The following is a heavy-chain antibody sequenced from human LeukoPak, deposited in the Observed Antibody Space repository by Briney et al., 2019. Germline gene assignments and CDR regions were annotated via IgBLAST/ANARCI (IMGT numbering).Heavy chain of an antibody. CDR1: GVSISSGGYY. CDR3: ARTKLNYGSGSYPFDY. V-gene: IGHV4-31*03. D-gene: IGHD3-10*01. Sequence: SQTLSLTCTVSGVSISSGGYYWRWIRQHRGKGLEWIGYIYDSGSTYYNPSLKSRVTISVDTSKNQFSLKLSSVTAADTAVYYCARTKLNYGSGSYPFDYWGQGTLVTVSS. J-gene: IGHJ4*02. CDR2: IYDSGST.